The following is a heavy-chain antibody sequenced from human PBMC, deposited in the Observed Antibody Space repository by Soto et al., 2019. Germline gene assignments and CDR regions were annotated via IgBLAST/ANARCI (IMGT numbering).Heavy chain of an antibody. D-gene: IGHD5-12*01. CDR1: GFTFSSYS. CDR2: IISITGYI. CDR3: ARDRRDGYNFDY. V-gene: IGHV3-21*01. Sequence: PGGSLRLSCAASGFTFSSYSMNWVRQAPGKGLEWVSSIISITGYIYYADSVKGRFTISRDNAKNSLYLQMNSLRAEDTAVYYCARDRRDGYNFDYWGQGTLVTVSS. J-gene: IGHJ4*02.